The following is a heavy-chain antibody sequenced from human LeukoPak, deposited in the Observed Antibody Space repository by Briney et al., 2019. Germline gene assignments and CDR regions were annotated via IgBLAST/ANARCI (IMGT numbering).Heavy chain of an antibody. CDR2: INTNTGNP. V-gene: IGHV7-4-1*02. Sequence: GASVKVSCKASGYTFTSYAMNWVRQAPGQGLEWMGWINTNTGNPTYAQGFTGRFVFSLDTSVSTAYLQISSLKAEDTAMYYCARPDFTMVRELPGAFDIWGQGTMVTVSS. CDR1: GYTFTSYA. CDR3: ARPDFTMVRELPGAFDI. J-gene: IGHJ3*02. D-gene: IGHD3-10*01.